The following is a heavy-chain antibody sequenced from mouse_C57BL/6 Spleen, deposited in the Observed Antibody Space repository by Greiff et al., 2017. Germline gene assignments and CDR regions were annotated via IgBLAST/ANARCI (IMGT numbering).Heavy chain of an antibody. CDR3: VKPSDGDFYWYFYV. CDR2: IWGDGST. Sequence: VQVVESGPGLVAPSQSLSITCTVSGFSLTSYDVSWVRQPPGKGLEWLGVIWGDGSTNYHSALISRLSISKDNSKSQVFLKLNSLQTDDTATYYCVKPSDGDFYWYFYVWGTGSTRTVSS. J-gene: IGHJ1*03. V-gene: IGHV2-3*01. CDR1: GFSLTSYD. D-gene: IGHD2-13*01.